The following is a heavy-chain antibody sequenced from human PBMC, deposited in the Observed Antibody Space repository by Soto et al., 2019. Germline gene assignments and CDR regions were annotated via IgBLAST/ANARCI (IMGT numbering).Heavy chain of an antibody. Sequence: SETLSLTCAVYGGSFSGYYWSWIRQPPGKGLEWIGEINHSGSTNYNPSLKSRVTISVDTSKNQFSLKLSSVTAADTAVYYCAREGYYDFWSGYSNWFDPWGQGTLVTV. D-gene: IGHD3-3*01. CDR3: AREGYYDFWSGYSNWFDP. V-gene: IGHV4-34*01. CDR2: INHSGST. CDR1: GGSFSGYY. J-gene: IGHJ5*02.